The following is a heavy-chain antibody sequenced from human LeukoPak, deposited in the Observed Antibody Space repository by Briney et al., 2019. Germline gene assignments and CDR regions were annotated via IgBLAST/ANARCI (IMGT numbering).Heavy chain of an antibody. Sequence: GGSLRLSCAASGFTFSSYGMNWVRQAPGKGLEWVSYISSSSSTIYYADSVKGRFTISRDNAKNSLYLQMNSLRAEDTAVYYCARDHKGGLTTVVTQGIDYWGQGTLVTVSS. V-gene: IGHV3-48*01. CDR2: ISSSSSTI. CDR3: ARDHKGGLTTVVTQGIDY. D-gene: IGHD4-23*01. J-gene: IGHJ4*02. CDR1: GFTFSSYG.